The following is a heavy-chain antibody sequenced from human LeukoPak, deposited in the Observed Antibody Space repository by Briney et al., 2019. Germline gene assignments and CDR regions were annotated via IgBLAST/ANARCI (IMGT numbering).Heavy chain of an antibody. J-gene: IGHJ4*02. CDR1: GYTFTSYC. V-gene: IGHV1-2*02. Sequence: ASVKVSCKASGYTFTSYCISWVRQAPGQGLEWMGWINTNNGGTNYAQKFQGSVTMTRDTSISTAYMELSRLRSDDTAMYYCARDYYDSSGHRFDYWGQGTLVTVSS. CDR2: INTNNGGT. CDR3: ARDYYDSSGHRFDY. D-gene: IGHD3-22*01.